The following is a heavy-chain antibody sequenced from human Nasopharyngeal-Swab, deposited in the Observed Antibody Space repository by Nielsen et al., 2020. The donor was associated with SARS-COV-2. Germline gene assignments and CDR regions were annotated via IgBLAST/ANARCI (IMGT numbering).Heavy chain of an antibody. V-gene: IGHV4-34*01. J-gene: IGHJ4*02. Sequence: SETLSLTCAVYGGSSSGYYWSWIRQPPGKGLEWIGEINHSGSTNYNPSLKSRVTISVDTSKNQFSLKLSSVTAADTAVYYCARGHWQQLVRWGFDYWGQGTLVTVSS. CDR3: ARGHWQQLVRWGFDY. CDR2: INHSGST. CDR1: GGSSSGYY. D-gene: IGHD6-13*01.